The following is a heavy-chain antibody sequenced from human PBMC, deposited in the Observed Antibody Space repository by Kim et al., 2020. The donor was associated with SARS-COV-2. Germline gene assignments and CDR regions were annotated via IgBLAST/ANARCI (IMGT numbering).Heavy chain of an antibody. J-gene: IGHJ5*02. V-gene: IGHV3-21*01. Sequence: YYADSVKGRFTISRDNAKNSLYLQMNSLRAEDTAVYYCARSMTTVNWFDPWGQGTLVTVSS. D-gene: IGHD4-4*01. CDR3: ARSMTTVNWFDP.